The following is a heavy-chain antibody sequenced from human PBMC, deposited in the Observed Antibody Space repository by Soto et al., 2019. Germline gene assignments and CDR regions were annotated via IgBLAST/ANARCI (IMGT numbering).Heavy chain of an antibody. D-gene: IGHD3-3*01. CDR3: ARGKIIGP. J-gene: IGHJ5*02. Sequence: PSETLSLTCTVSGGSISSYYWSWIRQPPGKGLEWIGYIYYSGSTSYNPSLKRRITISVDTSKNQFSLKLRSVTAADTAVYYCARGKIIGPWGQGTLVTVSS. CDR2: IYYSGST. CDR1: GGSISSYY. V-gene: IGHV4-59*01.